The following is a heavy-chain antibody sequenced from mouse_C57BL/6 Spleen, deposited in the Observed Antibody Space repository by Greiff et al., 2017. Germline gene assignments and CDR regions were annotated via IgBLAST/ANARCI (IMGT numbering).Heavy chain of an antibody. CDR3: ARGREDYYAMDY. V-gene: IGHV1-81*01. J-gene: IGHJ4*01. CDR2: IYPRSGNT. CDR1: GYTFTSYG. Sequence: QVQLKESGAELARPGASVKLSCKASGYTFTSYGISWVKQRTGQGLEWIGEIYPRSGNTYYNEKFKGKATLTADKSSSTAYMELRSLTSEDSAVYFCARGREDYYAMDYWGQGTSVTVSS.